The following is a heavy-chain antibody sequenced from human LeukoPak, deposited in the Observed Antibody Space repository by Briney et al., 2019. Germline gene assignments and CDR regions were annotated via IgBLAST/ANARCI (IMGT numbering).Heavy chain of an antibody. CDR2: ISDSGGST. J-gene: IGHJ4*02. CDR1: GVTFSNYA. D-gene: IGHD6-13*01. Sequence: GGSLRLSCAASGVTFSNYAMGWVRQAPGKGLEWVSGISDSGGSTYDADSVKGRFTISRDNSKNTLYLQMNSLRAEDTAVYYCATSIAAAGRGFDYWGQGTLVTVSS. CDR3: ATSIAAAGRGFDY. V-gene: IGHV3-23*01.